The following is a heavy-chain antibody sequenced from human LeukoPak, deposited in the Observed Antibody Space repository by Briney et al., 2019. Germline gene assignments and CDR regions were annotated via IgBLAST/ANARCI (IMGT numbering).Heavy chain of an antibody. V-gene: IGHV1-2*02. CDR1: GYTFIDYY. CDR3: ARSGSRGRSYDDAFDI. Sequence: WASVNVFCKASGYTFIDYYIHWVRQAPGQGLECLGWINPNSGGTNYAQKVQGRVNLIRETSINTAYMALSILTSDDAALYYCARSGSRGRSYDDAFDIWGQGTMVTVSS. D-gene: IGHD3-16*01. CDR2: INPNSGGT. J-gene: IGHJ3*02.